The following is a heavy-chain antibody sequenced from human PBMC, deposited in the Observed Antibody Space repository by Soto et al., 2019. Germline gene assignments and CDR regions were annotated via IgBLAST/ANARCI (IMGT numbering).Heavy chain of an antibody. D-gene: IGHD3-16*01. Sequence: SETLSLTCAVYGGSFSGYYWSWIRQPPGKGLEWIGEINHSGSTNYNPSLKSRVTISVDTSKNQFSLKLSSVTAADTAVYYCARLSRDGCNWGDVFDIWGQGTMVTVSS. CDR2: INHSGST. V-gene: IGHV4-34*01. CDR3: ARLSRDGCNWGDVFDI. J-gene: IGHJ3*02. CDR1: GGSFSGYY.